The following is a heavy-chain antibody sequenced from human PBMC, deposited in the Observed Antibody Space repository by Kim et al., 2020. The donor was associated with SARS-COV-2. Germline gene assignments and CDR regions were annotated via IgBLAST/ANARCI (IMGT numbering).Heavy chain of an antibody. CDR1: GFTFSSYD. Sequence: GGSLRLSCAASGFTFSSYDMHWVRQATGKGLEWVSAIGTAGDTYYPGSVKGRFTISRENAKNSLYLQMNSLRAGDTAVYYCARAPSYYGSGSYYYYYGMDVWGQGTTVTVSS. CDR3: ARAPSYYGSGSYYYYYGMDV. J-gene: IGHJ6*02. V-gene: IGHV3-13*04. CDR2: IGTAGDT. D-gene: IGHD3-10*01.